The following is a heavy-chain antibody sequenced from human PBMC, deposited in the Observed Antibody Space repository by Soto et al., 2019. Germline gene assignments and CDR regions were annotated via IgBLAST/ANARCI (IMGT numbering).Heavy chain of an antibody. CDR3: ARAPYGGMDV. CDR1: GGSFSGYY. J-gene: IGHJ6*02. D-gene: IGHD4-17*01. Sequence: QVQLQQWGAGLLKPSETLSLTCAVYGGSFSGYYGSWIRQPPGKGLEWIGEINHSGSTNYNPSLKSRVTISVDTSKNQFSLKLSSVTAADTAVYYCARAPYGGMDVWGQGTTVTVSS. CDR2: INHSGST. V-gene: IGHV4-34*01.